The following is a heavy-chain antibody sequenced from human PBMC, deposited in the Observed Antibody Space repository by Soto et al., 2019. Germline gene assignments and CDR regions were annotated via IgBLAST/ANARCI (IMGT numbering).Heavy chain of an antibody. D-gene: IGHD3-3*01. V-gene: IGHV3-23*01. J-gene: IGHJ4*02. CDR2: ISAGGSST. CDR1: GFTFSDYA. CDR3: ARALNYDFWSGYWV. Sequence: EVQLLESGGGWGHPGGSLRLSCAASGFTFSDYAMTWVRQAPGKGLEWVSSISAGGSSTYYADSMKGRFTISRDNSKNTLYLQMNSLRAEDTAVYYCARALNYDFWSGYWVWGQGTLVTVSS.